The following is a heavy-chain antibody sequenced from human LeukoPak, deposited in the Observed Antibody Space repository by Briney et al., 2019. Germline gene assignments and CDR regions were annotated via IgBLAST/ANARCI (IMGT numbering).Heavy chain of an antibody. CDR3: ARGRVSSSTWYSTYYYYFYMDV. CDR2: VDHTGST. J-gene: IGHJ6*03. D-gene: IGHD1-1*01. CDR1: GGSFSDYY. Sequence: SETLSLTCAVYGGSFSDYYWTWIRQPPGKGLEWIGYVDHTGSTNFNPSLNGRVSISRDTTKNLFSLRLRSVTAADTAVYFCARGRVSSSTWYSTYYYYFYMDVWGKGTTVTVSS. V-gene: IGHV4-59*01.